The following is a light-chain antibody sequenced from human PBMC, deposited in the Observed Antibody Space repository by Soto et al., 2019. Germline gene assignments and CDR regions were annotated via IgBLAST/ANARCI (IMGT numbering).Light chain of an antibody. J-gene: IGLJ1*01. CDR2: EVS. CDR1: SSDIGGYNY. CDR3: SSYTSGSTYV. Sequence: QSALTQPASVSDSPGQSITISCTGTSSDIGGYNYVSWYQQHPGKAPKLIIYEVSSRPSEISNRFSGSKSGNTASLTISGLQAEDEADYYCSSYTSGSTYVFGTGTKLTVL. V-gene: IGLV2-14*01.